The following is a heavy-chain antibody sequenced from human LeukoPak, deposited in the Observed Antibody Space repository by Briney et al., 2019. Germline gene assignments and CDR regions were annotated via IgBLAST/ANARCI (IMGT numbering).Heavy chain of an antibody. CDR2: IYSGGST. J-gene: IGHJ4*02. CDR1: GFTVSSNY. CDR3: ARDGDYYDSSGYFGY. Sequence: PGGSLRLSCAASGFTVSSNYMSWVRQAPGKGLEWVSVIYSGGSTYYADSVKGRFTISRDNSKNTLYLQMNSPRAEDTAVYYCARDGDYYDSSGYFGYWGQGTLVTVSS. V-gene: IGHV3-66*02. D-gene: IGHD3-22*01.